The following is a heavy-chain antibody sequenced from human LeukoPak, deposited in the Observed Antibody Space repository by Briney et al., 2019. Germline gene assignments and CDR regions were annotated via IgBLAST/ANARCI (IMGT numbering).Heavy chain of an antibody. V-gene: IGHV1-69*13. CDR1: GVTFSDYT. Sequence: ASVKVSCKASGVTFSDYTISWVRQAPGQGLEWMGGIIPIFGTIYYAQKLQGRVTITADESTTTAYMELSSLRSEDTAVYYCAWCHPKQQLAYFDYWGQGSLVTVSS. CDR2: IIPIFGTI. J-gene: IGHJ4*02. D-gene: IGHD6-13*01. CDR3: AWCHPKQQLAYFDY.